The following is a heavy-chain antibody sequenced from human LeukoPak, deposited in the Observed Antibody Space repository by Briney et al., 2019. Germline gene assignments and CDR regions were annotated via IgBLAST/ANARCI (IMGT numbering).Heavy chain of an antibody. CDR3: AKIGGNIVVVPAAIPYYFDY. CDR1: GFTFSSYG. D-gene: IGHD2-2*01. CDR2: IRYDGSNK. Sequence: GGSLRLSCAASGFTFSSYGMHWVRQAPGKGLEWVAFIRYDGSNKYYADSVKGRFTISRDNSKNTLYLQMNSLRAEDTAVYSCAKIGGNIVVVPAAIPYYFDYWGQGTLVTVSS. V-gene: IGHV3-30*02. J-gene: IGHJ4*02.